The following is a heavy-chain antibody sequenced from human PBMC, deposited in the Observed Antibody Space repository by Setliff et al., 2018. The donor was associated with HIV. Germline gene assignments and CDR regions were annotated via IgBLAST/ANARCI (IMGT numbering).Heavy chain of an antibody. CDR1: GVSFGSGDYY. CDR3: ATRPRIAARPFDY. V-gene: IGHV4-31*01. D-gene: IGHD6-6*01. CDR2: IFHSGDT. Sequence: SETMSLTCSVSGVSFGSGDYYWHWIRQHPEKALEWIGYIFHSGDTYYNPSLKSPISMSVDTSTNQFNLALTSLTAADTAVYYCATRPRIAARPFDYWGQGMLVTVSS. J-gene: IGHJ4*02.